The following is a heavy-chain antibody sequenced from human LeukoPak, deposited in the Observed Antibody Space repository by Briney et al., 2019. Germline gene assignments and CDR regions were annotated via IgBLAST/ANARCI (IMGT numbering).Heavy chain of an antibody. V-gene: IGHV3-23*01. CDR1: GFTFSSYA. CDR3: AKDRVPKTYYYYYMDV. CDR2: ISGSGGST. J-gene: IGHJ6*03. D-gene: IGHD2-2*01. Sequence: GGSLRPSCAASGFTFSSYAMSWVRQAPGKGLEWVSAISGSGGSTYYADSVKGRFTISRDNSKNTLYLQMNSLRAEDTAVYYCAKDRVPKTYYYYYMDVWGKGTTVTVSS.